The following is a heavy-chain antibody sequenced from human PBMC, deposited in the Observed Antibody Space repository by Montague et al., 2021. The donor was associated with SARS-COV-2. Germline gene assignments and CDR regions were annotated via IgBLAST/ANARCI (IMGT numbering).Heavy chain of an antibody. CDR3: ARDVRYYDFWSGRAQTSPDY. CDR2: IYHSGST. D-gene: IGHD3-3*01. CDR1: GYSISSGYY. J-gene: IGHJ4*02. Sequence: SETLSLTCTVSGYSISSGYYWGWIRQPPGKGLEWIGSIYHSGSTYYNPSLNSRVTISVDTSKNQFSLKLSSVTAADTAVYYCARDVRYYDFWSGRAQTSPDYWGQGTLVTVSS. V-gene: IGHV4-38-2*02.